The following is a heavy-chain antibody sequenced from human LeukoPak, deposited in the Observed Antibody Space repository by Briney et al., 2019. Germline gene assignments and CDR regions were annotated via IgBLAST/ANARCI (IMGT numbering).Heavy chain of an antibody. CDR1: GGSISSGGYY. CDR3: ARARPPQNDAFDI. J-gene: IGHJ3*02. D-gene: IGHD6-6*01. V-gene: IGHV4-31*03. CDR2: IYYSGST. Sequence: SQTLSLTCTVSGGSISSGGYYWSWIRQHPGKGLEWIGYIYYSGSTYYNPSLKSRVTISVDTSKNRFSLKLSSVTAADTAVYYCARARPPQNDAFDIWGQGTMVTVSS.